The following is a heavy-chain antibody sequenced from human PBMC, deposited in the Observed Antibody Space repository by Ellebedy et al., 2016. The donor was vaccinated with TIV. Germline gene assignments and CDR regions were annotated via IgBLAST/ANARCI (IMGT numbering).Heavy chain of an antibody. D-gene: IGHD5-18*01. Sequence: GESLKISCAASGFTFSDYYMSWIRQAPGKGLEWISHISSRGSSIYYADPVKGRFTISRDNAKNSLYLQMNSLRAEDTAVYYCARGARAYSYPILGGDDYWGQGTLVTVSS. CDR1: GFTFSDYY. V-gene: IGHV3-11*01. CDR2: ISSRGSSI. J-gene: IGHJ4*02. CDR3: ARGARAYSYPILGGDDY.